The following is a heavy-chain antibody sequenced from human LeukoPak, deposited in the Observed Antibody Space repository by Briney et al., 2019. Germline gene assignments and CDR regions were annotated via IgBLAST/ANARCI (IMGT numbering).Heavy chain of an antibody. CDR1: GFTFDDYA. V-gene: IGHV3-9*01. J-gene: IGHJ4*02. Sequence: PGRSLRLSCAASGFTFDDYAMHWVRQAPGKGLEWVSGISWNSGSIGYADSVKGRFTISRDNAKNSLYLQMNSLRAEDTALYYCAKDQLGYCTNGVCYIFDYWGQGTLVSVSS. CDR2: ISWNSGSI. D-gene: IGHD2-8*01. CDR3: AKDQLGYCTNGVCYIFDY.